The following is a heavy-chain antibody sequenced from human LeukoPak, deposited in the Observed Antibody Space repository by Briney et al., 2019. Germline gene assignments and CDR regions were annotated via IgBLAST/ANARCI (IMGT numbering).Heavy chain of an antibody. J-gene: IGHJ5*02. CDR3: ARAPMVRGVIITRFDP. CDR1: GYTFTIYD. D-gene: IGHD3-10*01. CDR2: MNPNSGNT. Sequence: ASVKVSCKASGYTFTIYDINWVRQATGQGLGWMGWMNPNSGNTGYAQKFQGRVTMTRNTSISTAYMELSSLRSEDTAVYYCARAPMVRGVIITRFDPWGQGTLVTVSS. V-gene: IGHV1-8*01.